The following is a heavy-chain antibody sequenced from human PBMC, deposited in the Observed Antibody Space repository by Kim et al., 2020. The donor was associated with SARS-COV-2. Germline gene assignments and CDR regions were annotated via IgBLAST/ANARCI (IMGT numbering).Heavy chain of an antibody. CDR3: TKDHSSGYWD. CDR1: GFSVSTKY. D-gene: IGHD3-22*01. Sequence: GGSLRLSCAASGFSVSTKYMTWVRQAPGKGLELVSVIYVDGTTNYAEYVKGRFTISRDTSKNMLYLQMNTLRTEDTAFYYCTKDHSSGYWDWGQGTLVTV. V-gene: IGHV3-66*01. J-gene: IGHJ4*02. CDR2: IYVDGTT.